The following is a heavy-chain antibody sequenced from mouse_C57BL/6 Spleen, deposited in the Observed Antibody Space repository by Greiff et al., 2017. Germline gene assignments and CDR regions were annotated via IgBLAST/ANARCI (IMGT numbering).Heavy chain of an antibody. D-gene: IGHD1-1*01. V-gene: IGHV5-6*01. CDR3: ARACYNYCSSYEGGDYAMDY. J-gene: IGHJ4*01. CDR1: GFTFSSYG. CDR2: ISSGGSYT. Sequence: EVQLVESGGDLVKPGGSLKLSCAASGFTFSSYGMSWVRQTPDKRLEWVATISSGGSYTYYPDSVKRRFTISRDNAKNTLYLQMSSLKSEDTAMYAGARACYNYCSSYEGGDYAMDYRGKGPSVTVSS.